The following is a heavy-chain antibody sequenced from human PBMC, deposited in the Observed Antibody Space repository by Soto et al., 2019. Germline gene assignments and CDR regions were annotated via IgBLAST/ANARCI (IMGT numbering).Heavy chain of an antibody. D-gene: IGHD1-7*01. CDR1: GFTFSSYA. J-gene: IGHJ4*02. CDR3: AKFWGWNYRPFDY. V-gene: IGHV3-23*01. Sequence: EVQLLESGGGLVQPGGSLRLSCAASGFTFSSYAMSWVRQAPGKGLEWVSAISGSGGSTYYADSVKGRFTISRDNSKNTLYLQMNSLRAEDTAVYYGAKFWGWNYRPFDYWGQGTLVTVSS. CDR2: ISGSGGST.